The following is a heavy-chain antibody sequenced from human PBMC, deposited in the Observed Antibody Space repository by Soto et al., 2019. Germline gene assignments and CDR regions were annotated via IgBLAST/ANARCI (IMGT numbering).Heavy chain of an antibody. J-gene: IGHJ4*02. CDR3: ARGPRATTYYFDY. Sequence: LRLSCAASGFTFSSYGMHWVRQAPGKGLEWVAVIWYDGSNKYYADSVKGRFTISRDNSKNTLYLQMNSLRAEDTAVYYCARGPRATTYYFDYWGQGTLVTVSS. CDR1: GFTFSSYG. D-gene: IGHD5-12*01. CDR2: IWYDGSNK. V-gene: IGHV3-33*01.